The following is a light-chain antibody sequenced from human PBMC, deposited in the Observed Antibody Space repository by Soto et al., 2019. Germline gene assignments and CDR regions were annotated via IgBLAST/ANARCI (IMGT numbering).Light chain of an antibody. CDR2: KAS. CDR1: QNIGYW. V-gene: IGKV1-5*03. Sequence: DIQMTQSPSTLSASIGDRVTITCRASQNIGYWLAWYQQQPGKAPKVLIYKASSLESGVPSRFSGDGSGTEFTLTISVLQPDDFATYYCLQYNSLWTFGQGTKVEL. CDR3: LQYNSLWT. J-gene: IGKJ1*01.